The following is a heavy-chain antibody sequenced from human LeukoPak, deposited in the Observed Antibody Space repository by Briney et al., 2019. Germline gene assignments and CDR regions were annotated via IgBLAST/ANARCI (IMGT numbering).Heavy chain of an antibody. V-gene: IGHV3-53*01. CDR3: SRDPRNLDY. CDR2: IYSGGST. Sequence: GGSLRLSCAASGFTVSSNYMSWVRQAPAKGPEWVSLIYSGGSTYYSDSVKGRFTISRDNSKNTLYLQMNSLRAEDTAVYYCSRDPRNLDYWGQGTLVTVSS. CDR1: GFTVSSNY. J-gene: IGHJ4*02. D-gene: IGHD1-14*01.